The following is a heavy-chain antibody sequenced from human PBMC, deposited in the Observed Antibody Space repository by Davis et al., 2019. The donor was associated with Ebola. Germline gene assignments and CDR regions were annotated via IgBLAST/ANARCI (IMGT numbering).Heavy chain of an antibody. V-gene: IGHV3-15*07. CDR2: IKSKTHGGTI. D-gene: IGHD3-3*01. CDR3: TTPYCIFGTCYY. CDR1: GFTFSYAW. J-gene: IGHJ4*02. Sequence: PGGSLRLSCAASGFTFSYAWMNWVRQTPGGGLEWVGRIKSKTHGGTIDYAASVRGRFTISRDDSKSVLYLQMDSLKIEDTAVYYCTTPYCIFGTCYYWGQGTLVSVSS.